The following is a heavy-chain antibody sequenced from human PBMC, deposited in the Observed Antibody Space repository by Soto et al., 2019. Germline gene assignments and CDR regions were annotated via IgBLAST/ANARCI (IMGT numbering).Heavy chain of an antibody. CDR3: AREVLYYDSSGYYETNYGMDV. CDR1: GFTVSSNY. Sequence: GSLRLSCAASGFTVSSNYMGWVRQAPGKGLEWVSVIYSGGSTYYADSVKGRFTISRDNSKNTLYLQMNSLRAEDTAVYYCAREVLYYDSSGYYETNYGMDVWGQGTTVTVSS. CDR2: IYSGGST. D-gene: IGHD3-22*01. V-gene: IGHV3-53*01. J-gene: IGHJ6*02.